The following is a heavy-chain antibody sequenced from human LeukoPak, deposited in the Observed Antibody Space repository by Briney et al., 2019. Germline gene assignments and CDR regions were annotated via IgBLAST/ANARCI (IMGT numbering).Heavy chain of an antibody. V-gene: IGHV3-23*01. CDR3: ARARGYNWNYVGYYFDY. CDR2: ISGSGGST. CDR1: GFTFSSYA. Sequence: GGSLRLSCAASGFTFSSYAMSWVRQAPGKGLEWVSAISGSGGSTYYADSVKGRFTISRDNSKNTLYLQMNSLRAEDTALYHCARARGYNWNYVGYYFDYWGQGTLVTVSS. J-gene: IGHJ4*02. D-gene: IGHD1-7*01.